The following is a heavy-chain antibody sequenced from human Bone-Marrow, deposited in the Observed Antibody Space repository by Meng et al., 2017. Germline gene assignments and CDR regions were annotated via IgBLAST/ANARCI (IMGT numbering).Heavy chain of an antibody. J-gene: IGHJ4*02. Sequence: QVQLQESGPGLVKPSGTLSLTCTVSGCSISSTNWWIWVRQPPGEGLAWIGEIYHSGRTNHNPSLKSRVTISLDKSKNQFSLKLSSVTAADTAVYYCARESGSSRFDYWGQGTLVTVSS. CDR3: ARESGSSRFDY. CDR1: GCSISSTNW. D-gene: IGHD3-22*01. V-gene: IGHV4-4*02. CDR2: IYHSGRT.